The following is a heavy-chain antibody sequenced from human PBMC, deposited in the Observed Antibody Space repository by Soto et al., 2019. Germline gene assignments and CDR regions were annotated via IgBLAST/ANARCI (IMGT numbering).Heavy chain of an antibody. J-gene: IGHJ4*02. CDR3: ARAGTYCGGDCYDY. CDR2: IYYSGST. V-gene: IGHV4-59*01. CDR1: GGSISSYY. D-gene: IGHD2-21*01. Sequence: PSETLSLTCTVSGGSISSYYWSWSRQPPGKGLEWIGYIYYSGSTNYNPSLKSRVTISVDTSKNQFSLKLSSVTAADTAVYYCARAGTYCGGDCYDYWGQGTLVSVSS.